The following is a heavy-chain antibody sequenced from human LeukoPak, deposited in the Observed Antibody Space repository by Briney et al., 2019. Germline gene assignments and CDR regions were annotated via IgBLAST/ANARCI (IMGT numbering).Heavy chain of an antibody. Sequence: ASVTVSCKASGYTFTSYYMHWVRQATGQGLEWMGIINPSGGSTSYAQKFQGRVTMTRDTSTSTVYMELSSLRSEDTAVYYCARGAIASYYYDCLDYWGQGTLVTVSS. V-gene: IGHV1-46*01. J-gene: IGHJ4*02. CDR1: GYTFTSYY. D-gene: IGHD3-22*01. CDR2: INPSGGST. CDR3: ARGAIASYYYDCLDY.